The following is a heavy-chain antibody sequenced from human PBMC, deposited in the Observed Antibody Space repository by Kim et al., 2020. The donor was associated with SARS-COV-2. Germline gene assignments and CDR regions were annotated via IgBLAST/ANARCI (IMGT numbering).Heavy chain of an antibody. CDR3: ARDYSSSPGWFDP. CDR2: INAGNGNT. CDR1: GYTFTSYA. D-gene: IGHD6-13*01. J-gene: IGHJ5*02. V-gene: IGHV1-3*01. Sequence: ASVKVSCKTSGYTFTSYAMHWVRQAPGQRLEWMGWINAGNGNTRYSPKFQGRIIITRDTSESKAYMELSSLRSEDTAVYYCARDYSSSPGWFDPWGQGTLVTVSS.